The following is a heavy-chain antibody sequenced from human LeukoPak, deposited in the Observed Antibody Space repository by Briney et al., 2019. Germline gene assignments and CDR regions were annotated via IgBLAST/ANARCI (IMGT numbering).Heavy chain of an antibody. CDR1: GGTFSSYA. Sequence: EASVKVSCKASGGTFSSYAISWVRQAPGQGLEWMGRIVPILGIANYAQKFQGRVTITADKSTSTAYMELSSLRSEDTAVYYCAREIRGVMTYDPWGQGTLVTVSS. CDR2: IVPILGIA. D-gene: IGHD3-10*01. CDR3: AREIRGVMTYDP. V-gene: IGHV1-69*04. J-gene: IGHJ5*02.